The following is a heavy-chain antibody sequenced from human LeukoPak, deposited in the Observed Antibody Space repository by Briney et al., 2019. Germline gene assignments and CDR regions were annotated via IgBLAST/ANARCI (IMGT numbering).Heavy chain of an antibody. V-gene: IGHV3-43*02. CDR1: GFTFDDYA. D-gene: IGHD2-2*01. Sequence: GGSLRLSCAASGFTFDDYAMHWVRQAPRKGLEWVSLISGDGGSTYYADSVKGRFTISRDNSKNSLYLQMNSLRTEDTALYYCAPLGYCSSTSCRDGIDYWGQGTLVTVSS. J-gene: IGHJ4*02. CDR2: ISGDGGST. CDR3: APLGYCSSTSCRDGIDY.